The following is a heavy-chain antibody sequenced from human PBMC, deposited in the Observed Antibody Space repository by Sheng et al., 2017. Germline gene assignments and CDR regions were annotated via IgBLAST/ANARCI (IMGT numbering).Heavy chain of an antibody. J-gene: IGHJ5*02. CDR3: ARDDDTSGYWGRFDP. CDR2: IWYDGSKQ. V-gene: IGHV3-33*01. D-gene: IGHD3-22*01. Sequence: QVQLVESGGGVVQPGRSLRLSCATSGFTFRNYGFHWVRQAPGKGLEWVAVIWYDGSKQYYADSVRGRFTISRDSSKNTVYLQMNSLRAEDTAVYYCARDDDTSGYWGRFDPWGQGTLVTVSS. CDR1: GFTFRNYG.